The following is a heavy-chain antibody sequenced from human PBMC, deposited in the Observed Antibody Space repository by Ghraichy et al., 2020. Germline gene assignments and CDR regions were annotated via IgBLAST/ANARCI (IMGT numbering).Heavy chain of an antibody. V-gene: IGHV4-39*01. Sequence: SETLSLTCTVSGGSISSSSYYWGWIRQPPGKGLEWIGSIYYSGSTYYNASLKSRVTISVDTSKNQFSLKLSSVTAADTAVYYCATYGDYSPTAFFDYWGQGTLVTVSS. D-gene: IGHD4-17*01. J-gene: IGHJ4*02. CDR1: GGSISSSSYY. CDR3: ATYGDYSPTAFFDY. CDR2: IYYSGST.